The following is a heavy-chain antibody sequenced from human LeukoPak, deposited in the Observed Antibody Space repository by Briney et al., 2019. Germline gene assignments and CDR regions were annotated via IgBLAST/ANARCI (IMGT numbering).Heavy chain of an antibody. CDR3: ARCFSNNWFGRYDYYMDV. J-gene: IGHJ6*03. V-gene: IGHV4-30-4*08. CDR2: IYYSGST. D-gene: IGHD6-13*01. CDR1: GGSISSGDYY. Sequence: PSQTLSLTCTVSGGSISSGDYYWSWIRQPPGKGLEWIGYIYYSGSTYYNPSLKSRVTISVDTSKNQFSLKLSSVIAADTAVYYCARCFSNNWFGRYDYYMDVWGKGTTVTVSS.